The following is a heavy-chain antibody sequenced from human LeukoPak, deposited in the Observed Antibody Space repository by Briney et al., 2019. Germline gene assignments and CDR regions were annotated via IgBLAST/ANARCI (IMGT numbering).Heavy chain of an antibody. J-gene: IGHJ4*02. CDR1: GGSITSYY. Sequence: TSETLSLTCSVSGGSITSYYWSWIRQPAGKGLEWIGRIYTSGTTEDNPSLKSRVTMPLDTSTNQFSLNLSSVTAADTAVYYCARELGSWGPGTLVTVSS. CDR3: ARELGS. V-gene: IGHV4-4*07. CDR2: IYTSGTT. D-gene: IGHD3-3*02.